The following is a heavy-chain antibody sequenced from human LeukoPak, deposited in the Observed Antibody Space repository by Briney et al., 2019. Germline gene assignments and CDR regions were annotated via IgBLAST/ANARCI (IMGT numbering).Heavy chain of an antibody. CDR3: ARVMRGSDAFDI. CDR2: IYYSGST. Sequence: KASETLSLTCTVSGGSISSSSYYWGWIRQPPGKGLEWIGSIYYSGSTYYNPSLKSRVTISVDTSKNQFSLKLSSVTAADTAVYYCARVMRGSDAFDIWGQGTMVTVSS. D-gene: IGHD3-10*01. J-gene: IGHJ3*02. CDR1: GGSISSSSYY. V-gene: IGHV4-39*07.